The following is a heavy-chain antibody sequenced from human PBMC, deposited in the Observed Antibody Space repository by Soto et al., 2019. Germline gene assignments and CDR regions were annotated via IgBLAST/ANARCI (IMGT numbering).Heavy chain of an antibody. CDR1: GGSVSSGSYY. J-gene: IGHJ5*02. Sequence: SETLSLTCTVSGGSVSSGSYYWSWIRQPPGKGLEWIGYIYYSGRTNYNPSLKSRVTISVDTSKNQFSLKLSSVTAADTAVYYCAGALRGNWFDRWGQGTLVTVSS. CDR2: IYYSGRT. CDR3: AGALRGNWFDR. D-gene: IGHD3-16*01. V-gene: IGHV4-61*01.